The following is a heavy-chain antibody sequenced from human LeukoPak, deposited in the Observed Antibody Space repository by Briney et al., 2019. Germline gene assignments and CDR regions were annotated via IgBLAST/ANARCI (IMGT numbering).Heavy chain of an antibody. J-gene: IGHJ3*02. CDR3: ARDVAGDDAFDI. Sequence: ASVKVSCKASGYTFTSYYMHWVRQAPGQGHEWMGIINPSGGSTSYAQKFQGRVTMTRDTSTSTVYMELSSLRSEDTAVYYCARDVAGDDAFDIWGQGTMVTVSS. CDR2: INPSGGST. V-gene: IGHV1-46*01. CDR1: GYTFTSYY. D-gene: IGHD2-21*01.